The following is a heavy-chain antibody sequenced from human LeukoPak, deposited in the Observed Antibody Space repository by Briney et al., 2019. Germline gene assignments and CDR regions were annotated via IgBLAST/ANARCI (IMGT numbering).Heavy chain of an antibody. CDR3: AKAYDYYDSSGYPADAFDI. D-gene: IGHD3-22*01. V-gene: IGHV3-23*01. CDR2: ISGSGGST. J-gene: IGHJ3*02. CDR1: GFTFSNYA. Sequence: GGSLRLSCAASGFTFSNYAMSWVRQAPGKGLEWVSAISGSGGSTYYADSVKGRFTISRDNSKNTLYLQMNSLRAEDTAVYYCAKAYDYYDSSGYPADAFDIWGQGTMVTVSS.